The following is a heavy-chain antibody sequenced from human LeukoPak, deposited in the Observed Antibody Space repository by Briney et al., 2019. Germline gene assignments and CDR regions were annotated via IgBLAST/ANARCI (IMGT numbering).Heavy chain of an antibody. J-gene: IGHJ2*01. V-gene: IGHV4-34*01. CDR2: INHSRST. CDR1: SGSFSGFY. Sequence: SETLSLTCAVYSGSFSGFYWTWIRQPPGKGLEWIGQINHSRSTHYNPSLKSRVAISVDTSKNQFSLKLSSVTAADTAVYYCARVPKYFDLWGRGTLVTVSS. CDR3: ARVPKYFDL.